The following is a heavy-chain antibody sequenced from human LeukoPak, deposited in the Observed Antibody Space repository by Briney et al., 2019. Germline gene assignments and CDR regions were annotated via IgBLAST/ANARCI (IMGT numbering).Heavy chain of an antibody. CDR2: INVNSGGT. Sequence: GASVKVSCTASGYTFTAYYMHWVRQAPGQGLEWMGWINVNSGGTNFAQKFQGGVTMTRDTSISTAYMELSRLRSDDTAVYYCARDRGQIGGNAYAAYDIWGQGTMVTVSS. CDR1: GYTFTAYY. D-gene: IGHD4-23*01. CDR3: ARDRGQIGGNAYAAYDI. V-gene: IGHV1-2*02. J-gene: IGHJ3*02.